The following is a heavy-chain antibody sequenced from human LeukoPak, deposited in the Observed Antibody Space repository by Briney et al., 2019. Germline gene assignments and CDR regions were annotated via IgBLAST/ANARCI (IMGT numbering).Heavy chain of an antibody. J-gene: IGHJ4*02. V-gene: IGHV3-21*01. CDR2: ISSSSSYI. D-gene: IGHD5-24*01. CDR3: ARLQLGGHDY. CDR1: GFTFSSYS. Sequence: GGSLRLSCAASGFTFSSYSMNWVRQAPGKGLEWVSSISSSSSYIYYADSVKGRFTISRDNAKNSLYLQMNSLRAEDTGVYYCARLQLGGHDYWGQGTLVTVSS.